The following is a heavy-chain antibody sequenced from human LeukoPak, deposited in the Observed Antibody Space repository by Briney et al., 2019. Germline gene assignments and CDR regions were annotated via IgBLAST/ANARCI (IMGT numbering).Heavy chain of an antibody. CDR2: ISGSGDST. CDR1: GFTFNSYA. CDR3: AKDYGSGGYRGYFDY. Sequence: GGSLRLSCAASGFTFNSYAMSWVRQAPGKGLEWVSAISGSGDSTYYADSVKGRFTISRDNSKNTLYLQMNSLRAEDTAVYYCAKDYGSGGYRGYFDYWGQGTQVTVSS. J-gene: IGHJ4*02. D-gene: IGHD1-26*01. V-gene: IGHV3-23*01.